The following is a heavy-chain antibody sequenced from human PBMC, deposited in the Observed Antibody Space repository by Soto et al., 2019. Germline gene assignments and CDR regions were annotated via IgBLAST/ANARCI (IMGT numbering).Heavy chain of an antibody. V-gene: IGHV1-69*13. CDR3: ARGYEGHYDFWRFDP. CDR2: IIPIFGTA. D-gene: IGHD3-3*01. Sequence: SVKVSCKASGGTFSSYAISWVRQAPGQGLEWMGGIIPIFGTANYAQKFQGRVTITADESTSTAYMELSSLRSEDTAVYYCARGYEGHYDFWRFDPWGQGTLVTVSS. CDR1: GGTFSSYA. J-gene: IGHJ5*02.